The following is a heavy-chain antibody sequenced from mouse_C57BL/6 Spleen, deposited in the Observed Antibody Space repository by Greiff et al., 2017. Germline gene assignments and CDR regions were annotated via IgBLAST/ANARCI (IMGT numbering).Heavy chain of an antibody. D-gene: IGHD1-1*01. J-gene: IGHJ4*01. Sequence: VQLKESGPELVKPGASVKIPCKASGYTFTDYNMDWVKQSHGKSLEWIGDINPNNGGTIYNQKFKGKATLTVDKSSSTAYMELRSLTSEDTAVYYCARTVAPYAMDYWGQGTSVTVSS. V-gene: IGHV1-18*01. CDR3: ARTVAPYAMDY. CDR2: INPNNGGT. CDR1: GYTFTDYN.